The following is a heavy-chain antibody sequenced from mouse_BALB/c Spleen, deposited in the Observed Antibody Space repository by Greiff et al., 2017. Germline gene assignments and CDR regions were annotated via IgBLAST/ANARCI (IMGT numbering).Heavy chain of an antibody. V-gene: IGHV1-54*01. J-gene: IGHJ3*01. D-gene: IGHD2-13*01. CDR3: ARSTTASWFAY. CDR1: GYAFTNYL. CDR2: INPGSGGT. Sequence: QVQLQQSGAELVRPGPSVKVSCTASGYAFTNYLIEWVKQRPGQGLEWIGVINPGSGGTNYNEKFKGKATLTADKSSSTAYMQLSSLTSDDSAVYFCARSTTASWFAYWGQGTLGTVSA.